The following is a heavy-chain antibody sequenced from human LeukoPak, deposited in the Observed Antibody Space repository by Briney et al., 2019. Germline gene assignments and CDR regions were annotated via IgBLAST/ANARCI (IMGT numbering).Heavy chain of an antibody. CDR2: IYSGGDT. Sequence: GGSLRLSCAASGFTVRSYYMAWVRQAPGKGLEWVSVIYSGGDTYYADSVKGRFTISRDNSKNMIYLEMSSLKAEDTAVYYCARERNLEIAVAGTIFDYWGQGTLVTVSS. CDR1: GFTVRSYY. CDR3: ARERNLEIAVAGTIFDY. D-gene: IGHD6-19*01. J-gene: IGHJ4*02. V-gene: IGHV3-66*01.